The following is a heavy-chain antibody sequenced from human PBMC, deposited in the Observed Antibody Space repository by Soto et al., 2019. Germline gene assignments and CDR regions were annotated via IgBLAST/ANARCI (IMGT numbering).Heavy chain of an antibody. V-gene: IGHV4-39*01. CDR2: MVYGVST. J-gene: IGHJ4*02. D-gene: IGHD3-3*02. CDR3: ARLPSRHLVDY. CDR1: GSSINRSGYY. Sequence: SETLSLTCTVSGSSINRSGYYWGWIRQPPGKGLERIGSMVYGVSTYYTPSLKSRVTVSVDTSKNQFSLNLRSVTAADTAVYYCARLPSRHLVDYWGQGTLVTVSS.